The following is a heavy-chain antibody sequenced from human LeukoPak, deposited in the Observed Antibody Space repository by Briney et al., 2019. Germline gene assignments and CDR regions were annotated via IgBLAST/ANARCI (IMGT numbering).Heavy chain of an antibody. CDR2: MNPNSGNT. CDR3: ARGPPYSSSWYGDEYYFDY. D-gene: IGHD6-13*01. Sequence: GASVKVSCKASGYTFTSYDINWVRQATGQGLEWMGWMNPNSGNTGYAQKFQGRVTMTRNTSISTAYMELSSLRSEDTAVYYCARGPPYSSSWYGDEYYFDYWGQGTLVTVSS. J-gene: IGHJ4*02. CDR1: GYTFTSYD. V-gene: IGHV1-8*01.